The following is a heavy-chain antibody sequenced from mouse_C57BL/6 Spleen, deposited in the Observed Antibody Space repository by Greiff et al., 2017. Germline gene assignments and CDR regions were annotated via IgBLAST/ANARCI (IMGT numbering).Heavy chain of an antibody. CDR3: AREGLRGDFDD. Sequence: EVQLVESEGGLVQPGSSMKLSCTASGFTFSDYYMAWVRQVPEKGLEWVANINYDGSSTYYLDSLKSRFIISRDNAKNILYLQLSSLKSEDSAKYYCAREGLRGDFDDWGKGTPVTVSS. CDR2: INYDGSST. CDR1: GFTFSDYY. D-gene: IGHD2-4*01. V-gene: IGHV5-16*01. J-gene: IGHJ1*03.